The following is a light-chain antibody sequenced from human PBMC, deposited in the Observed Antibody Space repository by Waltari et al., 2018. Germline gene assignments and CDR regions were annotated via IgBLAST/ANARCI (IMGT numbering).Light chain of an antibody. CDR1: QSVSSY. CDR2: DAS. CDR3: QQRSNWPPFT. V-gene: IGKV3-11*01. J-gene: IGKJ3*01. Sequence: IVLTQSPATLSLSPGERATLSCRASQSVSSYLAWYQQKPGQAPRLLIYDASNRATGIPARFSGSGSGTDFTLNISSLEPEDFAVYYCQQRSNWPPFTFGPGTKVDIK.